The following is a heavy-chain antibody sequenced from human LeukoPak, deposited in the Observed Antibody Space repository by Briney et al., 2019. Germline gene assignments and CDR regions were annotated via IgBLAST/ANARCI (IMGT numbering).Heavy chain of an antibody. V-gene: IGHV3-21*01. CDR1: EFSVGSNY. J-gene: IGHJ4*02. CDR3: ARCTTGRTFGSLREIKRSREIDY. CDR2: ISSSSSNI. D-gene: IGHD1-1*01. Sequence: PGGSLRLSCAASEFSVGSNYMTWVRQAPGKGLEWVSSISSSSSNIYYADSVKGRFTISRDNAKNSLYLQMNSLRVEDTAVYYCARCTTGRTFGSLREIKRSREIDYWGQGTLVTVSS.